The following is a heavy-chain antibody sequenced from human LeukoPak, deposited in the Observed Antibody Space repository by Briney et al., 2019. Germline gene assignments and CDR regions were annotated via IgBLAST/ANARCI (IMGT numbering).Heavy chain of an antibody. CDR1: GYTFTSYG. V-gene: IGHV1-18*01. D-gene: IGHD3-22*01. Sequence: ASVKVSCKASGYTFTSYGISWVRQAPGQGLEWMGWISAYNGNTNYAQELQGRVTMTTDTSTSTAYMELRSLRSDDTAVYYCARVGYDSSGYSPYWFDPWGQGTLVTVSS. CDR3: ARVGYDSSGYSPYWFDP. CDR2: ISAYNGNT. J-gene: IGHJ5*02.